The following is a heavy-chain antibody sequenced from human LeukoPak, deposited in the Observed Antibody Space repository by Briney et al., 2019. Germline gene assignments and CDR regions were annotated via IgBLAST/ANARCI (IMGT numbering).Heavy chain of an antibody. CDR3: ARHPPSKYSGYDYEPFFDY. CDR1: GGSISSSSYY. J-gene: IGHJ4*02. Sequence: SETLSPTCTVSGGSISSSSYYWGWIRQPPGKGLEWIGSIYYSGSTYYNPSLKSRVTISVDTSKNQFSLKLSSVTAADTAVYYCARHPPSKYSGYDYEPFFDYWGQGTLVTVSS. V-gene: IGHV4-39*01. D-gene: IGHD5-12*01. CDR2: IYYSGST.